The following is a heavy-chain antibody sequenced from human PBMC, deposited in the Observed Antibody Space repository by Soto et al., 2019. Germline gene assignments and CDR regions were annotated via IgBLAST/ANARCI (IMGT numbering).Heavy chain of an antibody. V-gene: IGHV2-5*02. CDR2: IYWDGDK. CDR3: AHKSYGDYPTDY. CDR1: GFSLSTSGVG. J-gene: IGHJ4*02. D-gene: IGHD4-17*01. Sequence: QITLKESGPTLVKPTQTLTLTCTFSGFSLSTSGVGVGWIRQPPGKALEWLAVIYWDGDKRYSPSLKSRLTTXKXTSKNQVVLIMHNMDPVDTATYYCAHKSYGDYPTDYWGQGTLVTVSS.